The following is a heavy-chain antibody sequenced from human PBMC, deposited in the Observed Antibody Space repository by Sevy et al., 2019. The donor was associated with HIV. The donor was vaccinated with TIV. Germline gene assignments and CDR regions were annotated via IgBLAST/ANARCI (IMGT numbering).Heavy chain of an antibody. CDR3: ARGADIVVVPAARGIYYYYGMDV. Sequence: ASVKVSCKASGYTFTSYDINWVRQATGQGLEWMGWMNPNSGNTGYAQKFQGRVTMTRNTSISTAYMELSSLRSEDTAVYYCARGADIVVVPAARGIYYYYGMDVRGQGTTVTVSS. CDR2: MNPNSGNT. CDR1: GYTFTSYD. D-gene: IGHD2-2*01. V-gene: IGHV1-8*01. J-gene: IGHJ6*02.